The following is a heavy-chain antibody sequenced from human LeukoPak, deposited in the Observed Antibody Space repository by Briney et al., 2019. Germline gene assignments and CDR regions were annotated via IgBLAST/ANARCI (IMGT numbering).Heavy chain of an antibody. J-gene: IGHJ4*02. D-gene: IGHD6-13*01. CDR3: ARNQVIGYSSSWYAGYFDY. Sequence: SETLSLTCAVYGGSFSGYYWSWIRQPPGKGLEWIGEINHSGSTNYNPSLKSRVTISVDTSKNQFSLKLSSVTAADTAVYYCARNQVIGYSSSWYAGYFDYWGQGTLVTVSS. V-gene: IGHV4-34*01. CDR1: GGSFSGYY. CDR2: INHSGST.